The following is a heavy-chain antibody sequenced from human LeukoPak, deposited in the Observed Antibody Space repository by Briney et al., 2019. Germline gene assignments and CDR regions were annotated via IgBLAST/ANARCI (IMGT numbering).Heavy chain of an antibody. D-gene: IGHD3-22*01. J-gene: IGHJ3*02. CDR1: GYSISSGYY. Sequence: SETLSLTCAVSGYSISSGYYWGWIRQPPGKGLEWIGSIYHSGSTYYNPSLKSRVTISVDTSKNQFSLKLSSVTAADTAVYYCAGHVSPGTMIVVVGAFDIWGQGTMVTVSS. V-gene: IGHV4-38-2*01. CDR3: AGHVSPGTMIVVVGAFDI. CDR2: IYHSGST.